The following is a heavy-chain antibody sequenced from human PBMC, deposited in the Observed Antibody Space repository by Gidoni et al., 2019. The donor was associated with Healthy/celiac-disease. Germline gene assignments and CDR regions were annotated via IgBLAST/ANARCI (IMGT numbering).Heavy chain of an antibody. CDR1: GFTFSSYG. J-gene: IGHJ4*02. CDR2: IWYDGSNK. Sequence: QVQLVESGGGVVQPGRSLRLSCAASGFTFSSYGMHWVRQAPGKGLEWVAVIWYDGSNKYYADSVKCRFTISRDNSKNTLYLQMNSLRAEDTAVYYCARERVDSSGYYYFDYWGQGTLVTVSS. V-gene: IGHV3-33*01. D-gene: IGHD3-22*01. CDR3: ARERVDSSGYYYFDY.